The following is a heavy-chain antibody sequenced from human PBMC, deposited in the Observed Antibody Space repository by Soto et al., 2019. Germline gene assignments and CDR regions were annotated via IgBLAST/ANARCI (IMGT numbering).Heavy chain of an antibody. D-gene: IGHD6-6*01. J-gene: IGHJ4*02. Sequence: SETLSLTCTVSGGSISSSSYYWGWIRQPPGKGLEWIGSIYYSGSTYYNPSLKSRVTISVDTSKNQFSLKLSSVTAADTAVYYCARLASSSSGFDYWGQGTLVTVSS. CDR1: GGSISSSSYY. CDR2: IYYSGST. CDR3: ARLASSSSGFDY. V-gene: IGHV4-39*01.